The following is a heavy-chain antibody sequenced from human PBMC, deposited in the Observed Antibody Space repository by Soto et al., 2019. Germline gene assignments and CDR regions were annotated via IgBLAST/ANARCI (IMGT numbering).Heavy chain of an antibody. CDR3: ARKRGYSNGFPFDF. D-gene: IGHD2-15*01. CDR2: VVPILGTA. CDR1: GGVFSSYA. Sequence: SVKVSCKSIGGVFSSYALSWVRQAPGQGLEWMGGVVPILGTANYAQKFQGRLTISADKSTTTAYMELRSLRSEDTAVYYCARKRGYSNGFPFDFLGQGTPVTRSS. J-gene: IGHJ4*02. V-gene: IGHV1-69*10.